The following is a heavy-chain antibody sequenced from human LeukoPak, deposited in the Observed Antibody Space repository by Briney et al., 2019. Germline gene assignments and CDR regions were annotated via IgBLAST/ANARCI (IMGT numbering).Heavy chain of an antibody. J-gene: IGHJ1*01. D-gene: IGHD4-23*01. CDR1: GFAFMRYA. Sequence: QPGGSLTLTCQVSGFAFMRYALHCVRQAPDKGLEWVAVISYDGSKEEYRDAVKGRFTISRDNSKNTLYLQMNSLRAEDTAVYYCARVFCTEEYGGGKPPAYWGQGTLVTVSS. CDR2: ISYDGSKE. V-gene: IGHV3-30*10. CDR3: ARVFCTEEYGGGKPPAY.